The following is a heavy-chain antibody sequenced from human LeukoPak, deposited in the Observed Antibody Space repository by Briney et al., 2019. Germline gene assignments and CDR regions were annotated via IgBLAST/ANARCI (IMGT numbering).Heavy chain of an antibody. CDR3: VKGFVHPTYYFDY. Sequence: GGSLRLSCAASGFTFSTYAMMWVRQAPGKRLEWVSSITGSGDGTYYADSVRGRFTISRDNSENTLYLQLNSLRADDTAVYFCVKGFVHPTYYFDYWGQGTLVTVSS. CDR2: ITGSGDGT. V-gene: IGHV3-23*01. D-gene: IGHD3-10*01. CDR1: GFTFSTYA. J-gene: IGHJ4*02.